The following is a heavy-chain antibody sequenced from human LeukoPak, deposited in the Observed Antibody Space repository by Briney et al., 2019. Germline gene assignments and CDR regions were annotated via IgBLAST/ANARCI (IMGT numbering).Heavy chain of an antibody. D-gene: IGHD3-3*01. CDR2: IIPIFGTA. Sequence: SVKVSCKASGGTFSSYAISWVRQPPGQGLEWMGGIIPIFGTANYAQKFQGRVTITTDESTSTAYMELSSLRSEDTAVYYCARRFRDAFDIWGQGTMVTVSS. CDR1: GGTFSSYA. V-gene: IGHV1-69*05. J-gene: IGHJ3*02. CDR3: ARRFRDAFDI.